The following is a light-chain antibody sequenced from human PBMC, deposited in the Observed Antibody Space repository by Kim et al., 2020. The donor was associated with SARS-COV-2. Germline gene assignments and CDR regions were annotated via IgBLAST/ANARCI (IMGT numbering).Light chain of an antibody. Sequence: DIQMTQSPSTLSASVGDRVTITCRASQSISSWLAWYQQKPGKAPKLLIYKASSLESGVPSRFRGSGSGTEFTLTISSLQPDDFATYYCQQYNSYPLTFGQGTKLEI. CDR2: KAS. J-gene: IGKJ2*01. V-gene: IGKV1-5*03. CDR3: QQYNSYPLT. CDR1: QSISSW.